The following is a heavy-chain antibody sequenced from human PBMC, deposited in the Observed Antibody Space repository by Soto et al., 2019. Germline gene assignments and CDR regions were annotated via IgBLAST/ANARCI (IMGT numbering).Heavy chain of an antibody. Sequence: GGSLRLSCAASGFTFSSYGMHWVRQAPGKGLEWVSSMNGGGGSTYYAESVQGRFTISRDNSKNTLYLQMNSLRVEDTAVYYCAKKSEIAVPRYYFDLWGQGTLVTVSS. D-gene: IGHD2-21*01. CDR2: MNGGGGST. V-gene: IGHV3-23*01. J-gene: IGHJ4*02. CDR1: GFTFSSYG. CDR3: AKKSEIAVPRYYFDL.